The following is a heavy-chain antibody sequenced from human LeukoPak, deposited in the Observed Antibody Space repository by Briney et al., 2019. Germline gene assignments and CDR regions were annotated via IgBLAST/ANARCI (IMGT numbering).Heavy chain of an antibody. V-gene: IGHV4-39*01. J-gene: IGHJ4*02. Sequence: SETLSLTCTVSGGSISINTYYWGWIRQPPGKGLEWIGSIYYSGSTHYNPSLKSRVIISVDTSKNQFSLKLSSVTAADTGVYYCARHWTPGYCRATNCPNFDFWGQGSLVTVSS. CDR3: ARHWTPGYCRATNCPNFDF. CDR1: GGSISINTYY. D-gene: IGHD2-15*01. CDR2: IYYSGST.